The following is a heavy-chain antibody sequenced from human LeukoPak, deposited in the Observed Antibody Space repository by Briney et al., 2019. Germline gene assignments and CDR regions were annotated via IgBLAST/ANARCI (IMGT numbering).Heavy chain of an antibody. CDR2: MNPNSGNT. Sequence: GASVKVSCKASGYTFTSYDINWVRQATGQGLEWMGWMNPNSGNTGYAQKFQGRVTMTRNTSISTAYMELSSLRSEDTAVYYCARGHFRHNPKYSYGYEPFGYWGQGTLVTVSS. V-gene: IGHV1-8*01. D-gene: IGHD5-18*01. CDR1: GYTFTSYD. J-gene: IGHJ4*02. CDR3: ARGHFRHNPKYSYGYEPFGY.